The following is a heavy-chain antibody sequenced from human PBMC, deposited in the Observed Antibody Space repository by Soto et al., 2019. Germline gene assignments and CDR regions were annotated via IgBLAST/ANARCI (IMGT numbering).Heavy chain of an antibody. D-gene: IGHD3-10*01. Sequence: QVQLVQSGAEVKKPGASVKVSCTGSGYTFRSYDIHWVRQATGQGLEWMGWANPNTGNTGYAQKFQGRVTMTSDLAKSSAYLEVNTLPSEDTAIYYCARAYGAGSVDFWGPGTLVSVSS. V-gene: IGHV1-8*01. J-gene: IGHJ4*02. CDR2: ANPNTGNT. CDR3: ARAYGAGSVDF. CDR1: GYTFRSYD.